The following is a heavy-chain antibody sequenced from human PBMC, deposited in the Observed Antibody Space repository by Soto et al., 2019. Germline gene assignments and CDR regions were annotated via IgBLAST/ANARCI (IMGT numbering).Heavy chain of an antibody. CDR3: AIDRSMVVVVPGY. V-gene: IGHV3-30-3*01. CDR2: ISHDGSNN. Sequence: QVHLVESGGGVVQPGRSLRLSCAASGFTFSSYAMHWVRQAPGKGLEWVAHISHDGSNNYYADSVKGRFTISRDNSKNMVYLQMTSLRVDDTAVYYCAIDRSMVVVVPGYWGQGTLVTVSS. D-gene: IGHD2-2*01. CDR1: GFTFSSYA. J-gene: IGHJ4*02.